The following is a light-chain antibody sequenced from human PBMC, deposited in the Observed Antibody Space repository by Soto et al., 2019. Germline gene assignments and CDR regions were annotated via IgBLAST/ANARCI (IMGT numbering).Light chain of an antibody. Sequence: DVQMTQSPSSLSASVGDSVTITCRASQSVFNHLSWFQQRPGKGPKLLIYDASSLHAGVPSRFSGSGYGTDFTLTISTVQPEDAAIYYCQQSSSTPLTFGGGTRVELK. CDR1: QSVFNH. V-gene: IGKV1-39*01. CDR2: DAS. J-gene: IGKJ4*01. CDR3: QQSSSTPLT.